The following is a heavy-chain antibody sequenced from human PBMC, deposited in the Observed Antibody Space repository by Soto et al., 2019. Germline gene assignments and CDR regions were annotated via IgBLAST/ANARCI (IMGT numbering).Heavy chain of an antibody. Sequence: QVQLVQSGAEVKKPGASVKVSCKASGYTFTSYGISWVRQAPGQGLEWMGWISAYNGNTNYPQKLQGRVTMTTDTSTSTAYMERKSLRSDDTAVYSGASAKTGYSSGWPFDYWGQGTLVTVSS. J-gene: IGHJ4*02. CDR1: GYTFTSYG. CDR3: ASAKTGYSSGWPFDY. D-gene: IGHD6-19*01. V-gene: IGHV1-18*01. CDR2: ISAYNGNT.